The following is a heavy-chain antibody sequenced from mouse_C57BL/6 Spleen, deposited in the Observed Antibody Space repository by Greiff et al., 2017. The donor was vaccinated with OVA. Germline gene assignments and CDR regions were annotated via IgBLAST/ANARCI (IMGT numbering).Heavy chain of an antibody. D-gene: IGHD1-1*01. V-gene: IGHV14-4*01. CDR1: GFNIKDDY. CDR2: IDPENGDT. Sequence: VQLQQSGAELVRPGASVKLSCTASGFNIKDDYKHWVKQRPEQGLEWIGWIDPENGDTEYASKFQGKATITADTSSNTAYLQLSSLTSEDTAVYYCTTNYYGSSPYAMDYWGQGTSVTVSS. J-gene: IGHJ4*01. CDR3: TTNYYGSSPYAMDY.